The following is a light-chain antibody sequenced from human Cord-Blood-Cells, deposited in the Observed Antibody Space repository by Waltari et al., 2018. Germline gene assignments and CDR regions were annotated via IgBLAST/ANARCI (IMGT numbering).Light chain of an antibody. CDR1: SSDVGGYDY. J-gene: IGLJ2*01. V-gene: IGLV2-14*01. Sequence: QSALTQPASVSGSLGQSITISCTGTSSDVGGYDYVSWYQQNPGKAPKLMIYDVSNRPSGVSNRFSGSKSGNTTSLTISGLQAEDEADYYCSSYTSSSTVVFGGGTKLTVL. CDR2: DVS. CDR3: SSYTSSSTVV.